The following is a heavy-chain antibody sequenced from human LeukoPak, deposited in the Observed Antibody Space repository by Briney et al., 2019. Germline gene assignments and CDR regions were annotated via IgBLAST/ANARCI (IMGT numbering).Heavy chain of an antibody. Sequence: PGGSLRLSCAASGFTFSSYGMSWVRQAPGKGLEWVSAISGSGGSTYYADSVKGRFTISRDNSKNTLYLQMNSLRAEDTAVYYCAKSGPDYDSSAYAFDIWGQGTMVTVSS. CDR2: ISGSGGST. CDR3: AKSGPDYDSSAYAFDI. J-gene: IGHJ3*02. CDR1: GFTFSSYG. V-gene: IGHV3-23*01. D-gene: IGHD3-22*01.